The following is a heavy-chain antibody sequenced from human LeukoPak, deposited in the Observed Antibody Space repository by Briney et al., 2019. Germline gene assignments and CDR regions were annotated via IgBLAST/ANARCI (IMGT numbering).Heavy chain of an antibody. D-gene: IGHD6-6*01. V-gene: IGHV3-66*02. CDR3: ARGHGLE. CDR2: PFSDDDT. Sequence: GGSLRLSCEASGFTVSTTYMTWVRQAPGKGLECVSVPFSDDDTYYPDSVKGRFTVSKDRSKNTLYLQMNSLRADDTAVYYCARGHGLEWGQGTLVTVSS. CDR1: GFTVSTTY. J-gene: IGHJ4*02.